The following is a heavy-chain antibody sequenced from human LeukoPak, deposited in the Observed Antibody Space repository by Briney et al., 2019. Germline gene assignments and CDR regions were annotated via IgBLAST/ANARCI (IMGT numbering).Heavy chain of an antibody. V-gene: IGHV4-4*07. Sequence: PSETLSLTCTVSGGSISSYYLSWIRQPAGKGLEWIGRIYTSGSTNYNPSLKSRVTMSVDTSKNQFSLKLSSVTAADTAVYYCARDLLIRGWLFDAFDIWGQGTMVTVSS. CDR3: ARDLLIRGWLFDAFDI. CDR1: GGSISSYY. CDR2: IYTSGST. J-gene: IGHJ3*02. D-gene: IGHD3-9*01.